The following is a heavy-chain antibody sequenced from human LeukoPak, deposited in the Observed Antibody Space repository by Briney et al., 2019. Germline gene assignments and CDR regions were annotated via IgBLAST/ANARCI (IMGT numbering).Heavy chain of an antibody. CDR2: IIPIFGTA. CDR1: GGTFSSYA. Sequence: VASVKVSCKASGGTFSSYAISWVRQAPGQGLEWMGGIIPIFGTANYAQKFQGRVTITADKSTSTAYMELSSLRSEDTAVYYCARSPTYGDYVFYDYWGQGTLVTVSS. V-gene: IGHV1-69*06. J-gene: IGHJ4*02. CDR3: ARSPTYGDYVFYDY. D-gene: IGHD4-17*01.